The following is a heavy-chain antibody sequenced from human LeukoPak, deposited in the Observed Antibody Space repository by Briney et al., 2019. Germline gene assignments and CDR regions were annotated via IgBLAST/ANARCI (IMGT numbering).Heavy chain of an antibody. Sequence: VASVKVSCKVSGYTLTELSVHWVRQAPGKGLEWMGGFDPEDGETIYAQKFQGRVTMTEDTSTDTAYMELSSLRSEDTALYYRAKERNWYFDLWGRGTLVTVSS. CDR2: FDPEDGET. CDR1: GYTLTELS. J-gene: IGHJ2*01. V-gene: IGHV1-24*01. CDR3: AKERNWYFDL.